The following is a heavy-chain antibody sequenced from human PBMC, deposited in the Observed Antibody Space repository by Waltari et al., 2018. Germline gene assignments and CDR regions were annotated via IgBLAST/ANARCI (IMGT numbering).Heavy chain of an antibody. CDR3: ARDAIIAAAGTNAFDI. V-gene: IGHV4-59*11. Sequence: QVQLQESGPGLVKPSETLSLTCTVSGGSISSHYWSWIRQPPGKGLEWIGYIYYSGSTNYNPSLKSRVTISVDTSKNQFSLKLSFVTAADTAVYYCARDAIIAAAGTNAFDIWGQGTMVTVSS. D-gene: IGHD6-13*01. J-gene: IGHJ3*02. CDR2: IYYSGST. CDR1: GGSISSHY.